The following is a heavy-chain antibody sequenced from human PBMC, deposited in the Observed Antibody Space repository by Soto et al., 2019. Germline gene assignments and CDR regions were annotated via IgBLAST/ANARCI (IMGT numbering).Heavy chain of an antibody. CDR2: ISYDGSNK. Sequence: QVQLVESGGGVVQPGRSLRLSCAASGFTFSSYGMHWVRQAPGKGLEWVAVISYDGSNKYYADSVKGRFTISRDNSKNRLYVQMTGLRAAETAVYYCASGSSSSGGFDIWGQGTVVTVSS. CDR3: ASGSSSSGGFDI. CDR1: GFTFSSYG. J-gene: IGHJ3*02. V-gene: IGHV3-30*03. D-gene: IGHD6-6*01.